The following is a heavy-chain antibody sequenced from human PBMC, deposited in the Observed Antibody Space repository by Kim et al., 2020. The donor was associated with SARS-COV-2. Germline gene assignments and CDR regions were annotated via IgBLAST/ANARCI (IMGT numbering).Heavy chain of an antibody. V-gene: IGHV1-46*01. J-gene: IGHJ4*02. D-gene: IGHD1-26*01. CDR3: ARGRIVGATRRGFDY. Sequence: QQVQGRVTMTRDTSTSTVYMELSSLRSADTAVYYCARGRIVGATRRGFDYWGQGTLVTVSS.